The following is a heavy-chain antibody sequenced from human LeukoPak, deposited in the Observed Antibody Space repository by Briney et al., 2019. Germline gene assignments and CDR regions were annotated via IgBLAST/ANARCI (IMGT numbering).Heavy chain of an antibody. CDR2: LSYDGSNK. CDR1: GFTFSSYA. J-gene: IGHJ4*02. V-gene: IGHV3-30-3*01. CDR3: AREPCDY. Sequence: GRSLRLSCAASGFTFSSYAMHWVRQAPGKGLEWVAVLSYDGSNKYYADSVKGRFTISRDNSKNTLYLQMNSLRAEDTAVYYCAREPCDYWGQGTLVTVSS.